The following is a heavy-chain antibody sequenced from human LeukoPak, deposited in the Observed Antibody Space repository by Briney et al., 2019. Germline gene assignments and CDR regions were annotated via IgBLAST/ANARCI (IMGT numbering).Heavy chain of an antibody. CDR2: IYYGGST. CDR3: ARRGDSSALRPFDI. V-gene: IGHV4-59*08. D-gene: IGHD3-22*01. J-gene: IGHJ3*02. Sequence: SETLSLTCTVSGGSISSYYWSWIRQPPGKGLEWIGYIYYGGSTNYNPSLKSRVTISVDTSKNQFSLKLSSVTAADTAVYYCARRGDSSALRPFDIWGQGTMVTVSS. CDR1: GGSISSYY.